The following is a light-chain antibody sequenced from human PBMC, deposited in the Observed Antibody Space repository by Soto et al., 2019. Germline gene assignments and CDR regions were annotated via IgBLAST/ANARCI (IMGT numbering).Light chain of an antibody. CDR3: QQTRNGIT. Sequence: DIQLTQSPPSLSATVGDRVTITCRASQTIDSYLNWFQQKPGMAPKLLIYAASKLQSGVPSRFRGSGSGTDFTLTIDTLQPDDFASYYCQQTRNGITFGQGTRLEI. CDR2: AAS. V-gene: IGKV1-39*01. J-gene: IGKJ5*01. CDR1: QTIDSY.